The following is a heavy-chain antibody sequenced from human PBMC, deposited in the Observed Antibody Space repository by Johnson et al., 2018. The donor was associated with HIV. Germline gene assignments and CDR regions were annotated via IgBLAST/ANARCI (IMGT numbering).Heavy chain of an antibody. Sequence: QVQLVESGGGVVRPGGSLRLSCAASGFTFSSYGMHWVRQAPGKGLEWVAVISYDGSNKYYADSVKGRFTISRDNSKNTLDLQMNGLKTEDTAMYYCTTMSALWFGDIHVFGDGFDIWGQGTMVTVSS. CDR3: TTMSALWFGDIHVFGDGFDI. D-gene: IGHD3-10*01. CDR1: GFTFSSYG. J-gene: IGHJ3*02. V-gene: IGHV3-33*05. CDR2: ISYDGSNK.